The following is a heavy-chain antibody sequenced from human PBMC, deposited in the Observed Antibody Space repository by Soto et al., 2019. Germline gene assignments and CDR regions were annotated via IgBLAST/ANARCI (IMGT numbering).Heavy chain of an antibody. CDR2: ISSNGGST. D-gene: IGHD6-19*01. CDR1: GFTFSSYA. Sequence: GGSLRLSCAASGFTFSSYAMHWVRQAPGKGLEYVSAISSNGGSTYYANSVKGRFTISRDNSKNTLYLQMGSLRAEDMAVYYCARMYSSSGFYYAFDIWGQGTMVTVSS. J-gene: IGHJ3*02. V-gene: IGHV3-64*01. CDR3: ARMYSSSGFYYAFDI.